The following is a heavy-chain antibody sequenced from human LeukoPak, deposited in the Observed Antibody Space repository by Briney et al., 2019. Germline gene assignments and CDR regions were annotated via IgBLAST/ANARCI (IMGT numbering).Heavy chain of an antibody. CDR1: GGSISSHF. Sequence: SETLSLTCTVSGGSISSHFGSWIRHPPEEGLEWIGNISNSGTTNYNPSLKSGVTISVDPSKNQLSLQLTSVTAADTAVYYCTKATQWLAFDYWGRGTLVTVSS. CDR3: TKATQWLAFDY. D-gene: IGHD6-19*01. J-gene: IGHJ4*02. V-gene: IGHV4-59*11. CDR2: ISNSGTT.